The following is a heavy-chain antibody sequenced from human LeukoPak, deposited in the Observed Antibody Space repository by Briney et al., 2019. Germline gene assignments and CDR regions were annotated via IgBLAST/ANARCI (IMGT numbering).Heavy chain of an antibody. V-gene: IGHV3-48*02. CDR3: ARDLRLRGPTGGY. CDR2: ISSSSSNI. J-gene: IGHJ4*02. D-gene: IGHD4-17*01. CDR1: GFTFSSYS. Sequence: GRSLRLSCAASGFTFSSYSMKWVRQAPGKGLEWVSYISSSSSNIYYADSVKGRFTISRDNAKNSLYLQMNSLRDEDTAVYYCARDLRLRGPTGGYWGQGTLVTVSS.